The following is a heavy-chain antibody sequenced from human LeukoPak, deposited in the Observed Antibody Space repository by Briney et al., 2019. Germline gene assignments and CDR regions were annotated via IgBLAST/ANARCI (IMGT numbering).Heavy chain of an antibody. J-gene: IGHJ4*02. Sequence: SVKVSCKASGGTFSSYAISWVRQAPGQGLEWMGRIIPIFGIANYAQKFQGRVTITADKSTSTAYMELSSLRFEDTAVYYCARGCSSTSCYFDYWGQGTLVTVSS. CDR1: GGTFSSYA. CDR2: IIPIFGIA. V-gene: IGHV1-69*04. CDR3: ARGCSSTSCYFDY. D-gene: IGHD2-2*01.